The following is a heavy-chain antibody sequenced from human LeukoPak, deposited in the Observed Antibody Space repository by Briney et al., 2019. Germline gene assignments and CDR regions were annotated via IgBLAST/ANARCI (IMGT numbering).Heavy chain of an antibody. D-gene: IGHD4-23*01. CDR2: IKQDGSEK. J-gene: IGHJ4*02. CDR3: ARDLYGGNSWTHYFDY. Sequence: GGSLRLSCAASGFTFSSYWMSWVRQAPGKGLEWVANIKQDGSEKYYVDSVKGRFTISRDNAKNSLYLQMNSLRAEDTAVYYCARDLYGGNSWTHYFDYWGQGTLVTVSS. CDR1: GFTFSSYW. V-gene: IGHV3-7*01.